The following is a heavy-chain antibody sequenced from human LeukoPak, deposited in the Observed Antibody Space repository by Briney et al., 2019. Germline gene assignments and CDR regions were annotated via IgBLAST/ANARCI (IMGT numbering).Heavy chain of an antibody. CDR2: INHSGST. CDR3: ARHPSALPQHWYFDP. J-gene: IGHJ5*02. D-gene: IGHD6-13*01. Sequence: SETLSLTCAVYGGSFSGYYWSWIRQPPGKGLEWIGEINHSGSTNYNPSLKSRVTMSIDTSNNQFFLKMTSVTAADTAMYYCARHPSALPQHWYFDPWGQGTLVTVSS. CDR1: GGSFSGYY. V-gene: IGHV4-34*01.